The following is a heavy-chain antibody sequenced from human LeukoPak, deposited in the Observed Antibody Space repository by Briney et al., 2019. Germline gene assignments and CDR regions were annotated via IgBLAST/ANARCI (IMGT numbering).Heavy chain of an antibody. V-gene: IGHV1-18*01. D-gene: IGHD2-15*01. J-gene: IGHJ6*03. CDR2: ISAYNGNT. CDR1: GYTFTSYG. CDR3: ARDYCSGGSCYSGYYYYYMDV. Sequence: ASVKVSCKASGYTFTSYGISWVRQAPGQGLEWMGWISAYNGNTNYAQKLQGRVTMTTDTSTSTAYMELRSLRSGDTAVYYCARDYCSGGSCYSGYYYYYMDVWGKGTTVTISS.